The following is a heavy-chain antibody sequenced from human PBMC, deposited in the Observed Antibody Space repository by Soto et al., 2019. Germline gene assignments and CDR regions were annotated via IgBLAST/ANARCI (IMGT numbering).Heavy chain of an antibody. V-gene: IGHV5-10-1*01. J-gene: IGHJ4*02. Sequence: GESLTISCKGSGYSFAVYWITWVRQKTGKGLEWMGRIDPSDSQTYYSPSFRGHVTISVTKSITTVFLQWSSLRASDTAMYYCARQIYDSDTGPNFQYYFDSWGQGTPVTVSS. CDR2: IDPSDSQT. CDR1: GYSFAVYW. D-gene: IGHD3-22*01. CDR3: ARQIYDSDTGPNFQYYFDS.